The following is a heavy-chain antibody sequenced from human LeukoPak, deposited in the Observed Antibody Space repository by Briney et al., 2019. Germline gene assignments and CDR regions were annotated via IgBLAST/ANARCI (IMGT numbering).Heavy chain of an antibody. V-gene: IGHV4-39*07. CDR2: IYYSGST. CDR1: GGSISSSSYY. J-gene: IGHJ6*02. Sequence: SETLSLTCTVSGGSISSSSYYWGWIRQPPGKGLEWIGSIYYSGSTYYNPSLKSRVTISVDTSKYQFSLKLSSATAADTAVYYCARLRGYSYGLAIYYGMDVWGQGTTVTVSS. D-gene: IGHD5-18*01. CDR3: ARLRGYSYGLAIYYGMDV.